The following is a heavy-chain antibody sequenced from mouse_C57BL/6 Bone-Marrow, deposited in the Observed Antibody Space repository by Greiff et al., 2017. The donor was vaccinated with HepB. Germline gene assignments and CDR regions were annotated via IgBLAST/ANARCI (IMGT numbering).Heavy chain of an antibody. Sequence: QVQLQHSDAELVKPGASVKISCKVSGYTFTDHTIHWMKQRPEQGLEWIGYIYPRDGSTKYNEKFKGKATLTADKSSSTAYMQLNSLTSENSAVYFCAREGLRLNYAMDYWGQGTSVTVSS. CDR1: GYTFTDHT. CDR3: AREGLRLNYAMDY. J-gene: IGHJ4*01. D-gene: IGHD2-4*01. V-gene: IGHV1-78*01. CDR2: IYPRDGST.